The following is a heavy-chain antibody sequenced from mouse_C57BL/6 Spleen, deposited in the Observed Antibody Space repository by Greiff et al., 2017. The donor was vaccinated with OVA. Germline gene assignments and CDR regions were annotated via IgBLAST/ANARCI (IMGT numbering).Heavy chain of an antibody. J-gene: IGHJ1*03. CDR3: ARALYSWYFDV. Sequence: EVKLEESGPGLVKPSQSLSLTCSVTGYSITSGYYWNWIRQFPGNKLEWMGYISYDGSNNYNPSLKNRISITRDTSKNQFFLKLNSVTTEDTATYYCARALYSWYFDVWGTGTTVTVSS. CDR1: GYSITSGYY. CDR2: ISYDGSN. D-gene: IGHD2-1*01. V-gene: IGHV3-6*01.